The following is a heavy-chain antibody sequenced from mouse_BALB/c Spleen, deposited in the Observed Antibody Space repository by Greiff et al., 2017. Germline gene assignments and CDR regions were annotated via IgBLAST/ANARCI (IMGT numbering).Heavy chain of an antibody. D-gene: IGHD2-4*01. CDR3: ARMGDYAGGFAY. CDR1: GFSLTSYG. CDR2: IWSGGST. V-gene: IGHV2-2*02. J-gene: IGHJ3*01. Sequence: VQLQQSGPGLVQPSQSLSITCTASGFSLTSYGVHWVRQSPGKGLEWLGVIWSGGSTDENAAFISRLSISKDNSKSQVFFKMSSLQANDTAIYYCARMGDYAGGFAYWGQGTLVTVSA.